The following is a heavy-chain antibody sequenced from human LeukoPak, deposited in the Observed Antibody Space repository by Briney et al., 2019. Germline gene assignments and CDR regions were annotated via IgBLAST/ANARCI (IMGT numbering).Heavy chain of an antibody. J-gene: IGHJ4*01. CDR3: ARQGANPAFDY. CDR2: INRDGTST. V-gene: IGHV3-74*01. CDR1: GFTFSNNW. D-gene: IGHD4/OR15-4a*01. Sequence: GGSLRLSCPASGFTFSNNWMHWVRQAPGKGLVWVSRINRDGTSTDYADSVKGRFTISRDNAKNTLYLQMNSLRAEDTAVYFCARQGANPAFDYWGQGTLVTVSS.